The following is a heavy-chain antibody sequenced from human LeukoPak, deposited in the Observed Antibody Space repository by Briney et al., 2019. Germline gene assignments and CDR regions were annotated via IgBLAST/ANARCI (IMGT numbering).Heavy chain of an antibody. Sequence: SETLSLTCTVSGGSISSYYWSWIRQPPGKGLEWIGYIYYSGSTNYNPSLNSLVTISVDTSKNQFSLKLSSVTAADTAVYYCARGDDYGGGYFDYWGQGTLVTVSS. CDR1: GGSISSYY. CDR3: ARGDDYGGGYFDY. J-gene: IGHJ4*02. CDR2: IYYSGST. D-gene: IGHD4-17*01. V-gene: IGHV4-59*01.